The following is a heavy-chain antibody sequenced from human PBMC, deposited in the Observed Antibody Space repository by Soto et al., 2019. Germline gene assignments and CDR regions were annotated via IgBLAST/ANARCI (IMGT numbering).Heavy chain of an antibody. CDR2: IIPIFGTA. J-gene: IGHJ4*02. D-gene: IGHD3-22*01. Sequence: ASVKVSCKASGGTFSSYAISWVRQAPGQGLEWMGGIIPIFGTANYAQKFQGRVTITADESTSTAYMELSSLRSEDTAVYYCASGSAGYYDSSGPWGQGTLVTVSS. V-gene: IGHV1-69*13. CDR3: ASGSAGYYDSSGP. CDR1: GGTFSSYA.